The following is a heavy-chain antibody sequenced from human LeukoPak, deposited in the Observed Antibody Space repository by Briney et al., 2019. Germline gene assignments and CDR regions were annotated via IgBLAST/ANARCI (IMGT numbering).Heavy chain of an antibody. V-gene: IGHV4-59*01. CDR2: IYYTGST. CDR3: ARPSRSISTAGAFDI. J-gene: IGHJ3*02. D-gene: IGHD3-10*01. Sequence: SETLSLTCTDSGGSISNYFWSWIRQPPGKGLEWIGYIYYTGSTNYNPSLKSRVTISAGTSKNQFSLKLSSVTAADTAVYYCARPSRSISTAGAFDIWGQGTMVTVSS. CDR1: GGSISNYF.